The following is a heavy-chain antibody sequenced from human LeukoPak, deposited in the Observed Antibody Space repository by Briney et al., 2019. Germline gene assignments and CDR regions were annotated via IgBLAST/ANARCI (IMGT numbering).Heavy chain of an antibody. J-gene: IGHJ4*02. Sequence: GGSLRLSCTASGFTFGDYATNWVRQAPGKGLEWVSYISSSGSTIYYADSVKGRFTISRDNAKNSLYLQMNSLRAEDTALYYCAKDLTPTIAAPGYWGQGTLVTVSS. CDR3: AKDLTPTIAAPGY. V-gene: IGHV3-48*03. CDR2: ISSSGSTI. D-gene: IGHD6-13*01. CDR1: GFTFGDYA.